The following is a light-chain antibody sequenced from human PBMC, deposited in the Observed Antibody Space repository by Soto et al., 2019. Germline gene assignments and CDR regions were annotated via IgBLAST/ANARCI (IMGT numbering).Light chain of an antibody. CDR3: QQYGSSYT. J-gene: IGKJ2*01. CDR2: YAS. CDR1: QRVTNTN. Sequence: TQSPSTLSASVGERVTINCRASQRVTNTNSAWYQQKPGQAPRLLIYYASNKATGIPDRFSGSGSGTDFTLTISRLEPEDFAVYYCQQYGSSYTFGQGTKLEIK. V-gene: IGKV3-20*01.